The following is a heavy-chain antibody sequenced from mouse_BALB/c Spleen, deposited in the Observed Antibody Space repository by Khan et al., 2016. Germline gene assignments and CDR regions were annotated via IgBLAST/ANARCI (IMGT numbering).Heavy chain of an antibody. CDR2: IWAGGGT. CDR3: VNELGGFAY. D-gene: IGHD4-1*01. Sequence: QVQLKESGPGLVASSQSLSITCTVSGFSLTSYGIHWVRQPPGKGLEWLGVIWAGGGTNYDSALMSRLSINKDNSKSKVFLKMNSLQTDDTAMYDCVNELGGFAYWGKGALVTVSA. CDR1: GFSLTSYG. V-gene: IGHV2-9*02. J-gene: IGHJ3*01.